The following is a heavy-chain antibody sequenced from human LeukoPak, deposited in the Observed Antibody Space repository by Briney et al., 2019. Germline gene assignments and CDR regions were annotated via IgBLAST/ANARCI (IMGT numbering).Heavy chain of an antibody. J-gene: IGHJ4*02. CDR3: ARVEYSSSWSGFYYFDY. V-gene: IGHV4-34*01. Sequence: SETLSLTCAVYGGSFSGYYWSWIRQPPGKGLEWIGEINHSGSTNYNPSLKSRVTISVDTSKNQFSLKLSSVTAADTAVYYCARVEYSSSWSGFYYFDYWGQGTLVTVSS. CDR1: GGSFSGYY. CDR2: INHSGST. D-gene: IGHD6-13*01.